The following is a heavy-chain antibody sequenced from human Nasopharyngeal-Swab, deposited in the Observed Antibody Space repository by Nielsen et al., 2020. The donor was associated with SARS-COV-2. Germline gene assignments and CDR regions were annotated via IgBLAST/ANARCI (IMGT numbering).Heavy chain of an antibody. D-gene: IGHD2-2*01. CDR2: ISYRGRA. CDR1: GESISGSY. J-gene: IGHJ6*03. Sequence: SETLSLTCTVSGESISGSYWSWIRQPPGKGLEWIGFISYRGRAHYNPSLKSLVTMSIDMFQHQFFLKLRSVTAADTAVYYCARVVYQLLPYYYYYMDVWANGTTVTVSS. CDR3: ARVVYQLLPYYYYYMDV. V-gene: IGHV4-59*01.